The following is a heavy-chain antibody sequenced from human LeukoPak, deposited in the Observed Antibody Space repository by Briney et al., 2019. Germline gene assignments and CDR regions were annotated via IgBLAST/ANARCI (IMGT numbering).Heavy chain of an antibody. CDR1: GFSFSSYA. CDR3: ATRNGVVPVEDY. V-gene: IGHV3-23*01. J-gene: IGHJ4*02. CDR2: ISASGSST. Sequence: GGSLRLSCAASGFSFSSYAMSWVRRAPGKALEWVSAISASGSSTYYADSVKGQFTISRDNSKNTLYLQMNSLRAEDTAVYYCATRNGVVPVEDYWGQGTLVTVSS. D-gene: IGHD2-2*01.